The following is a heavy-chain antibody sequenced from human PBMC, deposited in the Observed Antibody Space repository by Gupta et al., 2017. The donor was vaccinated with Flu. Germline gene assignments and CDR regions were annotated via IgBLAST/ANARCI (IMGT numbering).Heavy chain of an antibody. D-gene: IGHD5-18*01. J-gene: IGHJ6*02. CDR1: GFTFSSYS. Sequence: EVQLVESGGGLVKPGGSLRLSCAASGFTFSSYSMNWVRQAPGKGLEWVSSISSSSSYIYYADSVKGRFTISRDNAKNSLYLQMNSLRAEDTAVYYCARDSRPAMVLYDYYYGMDVWGQGTTVTVSS. CDR3: ARDSRPAMVLYDYYYGMDV. CDR2: ISSSSSYI. V-gene: IGHV3-21*01.